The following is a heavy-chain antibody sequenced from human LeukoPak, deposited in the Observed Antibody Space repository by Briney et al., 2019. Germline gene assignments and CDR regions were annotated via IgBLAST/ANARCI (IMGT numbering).Heavy chain of an antibody. V-gene: IGHV1-24*01. CDR3: ATTLNYDILTGYYIRNAPLYYFDY. J-gene: IGHJ4*02. Sequence: ASLKVSCKVSGYTLTELSMHWVRQAPGKGLEWMGGFDPEGGETIYAQKFQGRVTMTEDTSTDTAYMELSSLRSEDTAVYYCATTLNYDILTGYYIRNAPLYYFDYWGQGTLVTVSS. CDR1: GYTLTELS. D-gene: IGHD3-9*01. CDR2: FDPEGGET.